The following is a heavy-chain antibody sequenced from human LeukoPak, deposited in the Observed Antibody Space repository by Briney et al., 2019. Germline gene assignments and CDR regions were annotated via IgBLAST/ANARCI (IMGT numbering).Heavy chain of an antibody. Sequence: GGSLRLSCAASGFTFSSYAMSWVRQAPGKGLEWVSAISGSGGSTYYADSVKGRFTISRDNSKNTLNLQMNSLRAEDTAVYYCAKDRQAIVGAPPPFDYWGQGTLVTVSS. CDR1: GFTFSSYA. CDR3: AKDRQAIVGAPPPFDY. CDR2: ISGSGGST. V-gene: IGHV3-23*01. J-gene: IGHJ4*02. D-gene: IGHD1-26*01.